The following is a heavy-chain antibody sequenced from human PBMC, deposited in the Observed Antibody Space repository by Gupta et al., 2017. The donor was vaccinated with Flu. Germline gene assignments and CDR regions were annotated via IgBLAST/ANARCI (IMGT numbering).Heavy chain of an antibody. Sequence: QVQLVQSGAEVKKPGASVKVSCKASGYTFTSYAINWVRQATGQGLEWMGWMNPNSGNTGYAQKFQGRVTMTRNTSISTAYMELSSLRSEDTAVYYCARVRSRGCSSTSCYEYAFDIWGQGTMVTVSS. CDR2: MNPNSGNT. V-gene: IGHV1-8*01. CDR3: ARVRSRGCSSTSCYEYAFDI. J-gene: IGHJ3*02. CDR1: GYTFTSYA. D-gene: IGHD2-2*01.